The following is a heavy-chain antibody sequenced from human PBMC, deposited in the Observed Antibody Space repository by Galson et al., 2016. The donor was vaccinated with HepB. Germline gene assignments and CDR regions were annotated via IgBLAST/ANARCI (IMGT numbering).Heavy chain of an antibody. CDR2: VYISGTT. CDR1: GVSIKNSY. CDR3: ARDKEVVTSVLARRPNPYDYGLDV. Sequence: SETLSLTCSVSGVSIKNSYWSWVRQAPGKGLEWLGYVYISGTTNFNPSLNSRVSMSLDTSENEVSMRLRSVTAADTAVYYCARDKEVVTSVLARRPNPYDYGLDVWGPGITVTVSS. D-gene: IGHD1-14*01. J-gene: IGHJ6*02. V-gene: IGHV4-59*13.